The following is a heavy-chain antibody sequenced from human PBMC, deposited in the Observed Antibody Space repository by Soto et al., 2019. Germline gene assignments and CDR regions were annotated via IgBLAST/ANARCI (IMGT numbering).Heavy chain of an antibody. V-gene: IGHV4-59*08. D-gene: IGHD6-19*01. CDR2: IYYSGST. CDR3: ARQEGYTTAWYPFDY. Sequence: ASETLSLTCTVSGASISSYYWNWVRQSPGKGLEWIGNIYYSGSTNYNPSLKSRVTISIDTSKKHFSLKMTSVTAADTAVYFCARQEGYTTAWYPFDYRGQGTLVTVSS. CDR1: GASISSYY. J-gene: IGHJ4*02.